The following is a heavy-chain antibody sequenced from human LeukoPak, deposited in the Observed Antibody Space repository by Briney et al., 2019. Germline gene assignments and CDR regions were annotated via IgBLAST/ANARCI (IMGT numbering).Heavy chain of an antibody. J-gene: IGHJ6*04. CDR2: IYTSGST. D-gene: IGHD6-13*01. V-gene: IGHV4-4*07. CDR3: ARDSAASSSWTGGMDV. CDR1: GGSISSYY. Sequence: KSSETLSLTCTVSGGSISSYYWSWIRQPAGKGLEWIGRIYTSGSTNYNPSLKSRVTMSVDTSKNQFSLKLSSVTAADTAVYYCARDSAASSSWTGGMDVWGKGTTVTVSS.